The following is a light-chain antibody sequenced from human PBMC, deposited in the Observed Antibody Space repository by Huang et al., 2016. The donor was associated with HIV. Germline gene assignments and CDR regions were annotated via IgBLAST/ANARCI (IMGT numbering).Light chain of an antibody. Sequence: DPVTITCRASQDIGNDLGWYQQRLGKAPKLLVSTASHLQSGVPSRFTGSGSGTHFTLTISGLQPEDFATYYCLQDYTYPWTFGQGTKVEI. V-gene: IGKV1-6*01. CDR1: QDIGND. J-gene: IGKJ1*01. CDR3: LQDYTYPWT. CDR2: TAS.